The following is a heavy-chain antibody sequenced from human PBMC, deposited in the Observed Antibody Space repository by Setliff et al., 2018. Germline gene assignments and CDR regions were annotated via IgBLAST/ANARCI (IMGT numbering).Heavy chain of an antibody. Sequence: GGSLRLSCAASGFTFSDHYMNWIRQAPGKGLEWLSYISRGGSTIYYADSVKGRFIISRDNAKNSLYLQMNSLRAEDTAVYYCARDGGEYWGQGTLVTVSS. V-gene: IGHV3-11*04. D-gene: IGHD3-16*01. CDR3: ARDGGEY. J-gene: IGHJ4*02. CDR1: GFTFSDHY. CDR2: ISRGGSTI.